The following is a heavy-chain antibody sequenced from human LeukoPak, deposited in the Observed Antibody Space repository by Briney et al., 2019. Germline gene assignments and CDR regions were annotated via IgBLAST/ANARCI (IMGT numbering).Heavy chain of an antibody. CDR2: IYYSGST. D-gene: IGHD2-21*01. Sequence: PSETLSLTCTVSGGSISSYYWSWIRQPPGKGLEWIGSIYYSGSTYYNPSLKSRVTISVDTSKNQFSLKLSSMTAADTAVYYCARQDSRRHKYFQHWGQGTLVTVSS. J-gene: IGHJ1*01. V-gene: IGHV4-39*01. CDR1: GGSISSYY. CDR3: ARQDSRRHKYFQH.